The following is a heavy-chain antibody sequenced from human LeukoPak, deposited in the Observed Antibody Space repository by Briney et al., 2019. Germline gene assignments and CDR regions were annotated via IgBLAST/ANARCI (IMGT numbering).Heavy chain of an antibody. J-gene: IGHJ5*02. V-gene: IGHV1-2*02. CDR2: INPNSGDT. Sequence: ASERLSGKPSGYTVTGYYLHWGRRAPGQGLEWMGWINPNSGDTNYAQRFQGRVPLPTDRSISTAYMVLNRLQSDDTAVYYCTRDREGGSGCFHPWGQGTLVTVSS. D-gene: IGHD3-16*01. CDR1: GYTVTGYY. CDR3: TRDREGGSGCFHP.